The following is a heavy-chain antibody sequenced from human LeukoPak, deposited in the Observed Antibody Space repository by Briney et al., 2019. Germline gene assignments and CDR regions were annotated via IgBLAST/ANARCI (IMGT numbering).Heavy chain of an antibody. J-gene: IGHJ6*02. V-gene: IGHV3-21*01. CDR2: ISSSSSYI. CDR1: GFTFSSYS. Sequence: GGSLRLSCAASGFTFSSYSMNWVRQAPGKGLEWVSSISSSSSYIYYADSVKGRFTISRDNAKNSLYLQMNSLRAEDTAVYYCAILYGGYSGYDYYDYYFGMDVWGQGTTVTVS. D-gene: IGHD5-12*01. CDR3: AILYGGYSGYDYYDYYFGMDV.